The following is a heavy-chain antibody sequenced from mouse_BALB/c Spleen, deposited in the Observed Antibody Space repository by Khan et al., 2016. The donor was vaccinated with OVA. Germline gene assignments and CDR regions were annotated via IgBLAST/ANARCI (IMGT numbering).Heavy chain of an antibody. CDR2: IDPYYGGT. CDR3: ARGGYCPSYAMDY. Sequence: EVQLQESGPELEKPGASVKISCKASGYSFTGFNMNWVKQSIGKSLEWIGNIDPYYGGTPYNQKFKGKATLTVDKSSSTAYMQLKSLTSEDSAVYYCARGGYCPSYAMDYWGQGTSVTGSS. J-gene: IGHJ4*01. D-gene: IGHD3-2*02. CDR1: GYSFTGFN. V-gene: IGHV1-39*01.